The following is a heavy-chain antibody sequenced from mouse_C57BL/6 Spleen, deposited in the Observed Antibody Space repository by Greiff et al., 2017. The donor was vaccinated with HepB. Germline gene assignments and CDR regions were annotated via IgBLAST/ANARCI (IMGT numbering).Heavy chain of an antibody. V-gene: IGHV1-62-2*01. CDR3: ARNEDPSYYYGSSPAWFAY. D-gene: IGHD1-1*01. CDR1: GYTFTEYT. Sequence: VQLQQSGAELVKPGASVKLSCKASGYTFTEYTIHWVKQRSGQGLEWIGWFYPGSGSIKYNEKFKDKATLTADKSSSTVYMELSRLTSEDSAVYFCARNEDPSYYYGSSPAWFAYWGQGTLVTVSA. J-gene: IGHJ3*01. CDR2: FYPGSGSI.